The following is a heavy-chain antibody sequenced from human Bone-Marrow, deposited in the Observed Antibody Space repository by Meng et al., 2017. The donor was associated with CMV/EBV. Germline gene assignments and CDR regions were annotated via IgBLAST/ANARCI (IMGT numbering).Heavy chain of an antibody. D-gene: IGHD2/OR15-2a*01. CDR2: ISSSSSYI. J-gene: IGHJ6*02. Sequence: GESLKIFCAASGFTFSSYSMNWVRQAPGKGLEWVSSISSSSSYIYYADSVKGRFTISRDNAKNSLYLQMNSLRAEDTAVYYCARENNYYYYYGMDVWGQGTTVTVSS. CDR1: GFTFSSYS. CDR3: ARENNYYYYYGMDV. V-gene: IGHV3-21*01.